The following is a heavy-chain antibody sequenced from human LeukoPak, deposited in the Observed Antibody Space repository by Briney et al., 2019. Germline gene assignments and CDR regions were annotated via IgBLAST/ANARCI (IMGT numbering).Heavy chain of an antibody. CDR2: IRSKAYGGTT. Sequence: GGSLRLSCAASGFTFSDYYMSWIRQAPGKGLEWVGFIRSKAYGGTTEYAASVKGRFTISRDDSKSIAYLKMNSLKTEDTAVYYCAKLGGGSCAWGQGTLVTVSS. V-gene: IGHV3-71*01. CDR1: GFTFSDYY. D-gene: IGHD2-15*01. J-gene: IGHJ4*02. CDR3: AKLGGGSCA.